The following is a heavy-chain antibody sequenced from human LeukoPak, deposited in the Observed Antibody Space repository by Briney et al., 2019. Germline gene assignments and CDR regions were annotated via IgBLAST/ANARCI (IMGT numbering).Heavy chain of an antibody. CDR3: AREYSGYDDDAFDI. D-gene: IGHD5-12*01. CDR1: GGSVSSGSYY. V-gene: IGHV4-61*01. J-gene: IGHJ3*02. Sequence: SETLSLTCPVSGGSVSSGSYYWSWIRQPPGKGLEWIGYIYYSGSTNYNPSLKSRVTISVDTSKNQFSLKLSSVTAADTAVYCCAREYSGYDDDAFDIWGQGTMVTVSS. CDR2: IYYSGST.